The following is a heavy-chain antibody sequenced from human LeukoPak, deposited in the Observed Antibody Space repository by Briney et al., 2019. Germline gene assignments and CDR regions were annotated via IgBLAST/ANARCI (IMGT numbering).Heavy chain of an antibody. CDR1: GFTVSSNY. V-gene: IGHV3-66*01. CDR3: ARGLASSRSVY. D-gene: IGHD6-6*01. J-gene: IGHJ4*02. Sequence: PGGSLRLSCAASGFTVSSNYMSWVRQAPGKGLEWVSVIYSGGSTFYADSVKGRFTISRDNSKNTLYLQMNSLRAADTAVYYCARGLASSRSVYWGQGTLVTVSS. CDR2: IYSGGST.